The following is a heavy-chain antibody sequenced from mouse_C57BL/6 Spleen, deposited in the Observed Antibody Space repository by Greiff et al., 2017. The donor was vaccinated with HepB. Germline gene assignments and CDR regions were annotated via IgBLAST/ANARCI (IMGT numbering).Heavy chain of an antibody. V-gene: IGHV1-59*01. CDR1: GYTFTSYW. CDR3: ARSRDSDYFDY. Sequence: VQLQQPGAELVRPGTSVKLSCKASGYTFTSYWMHWVKQRPGQGLEWIGVIDPSDSYTNYNQKFKGKATLTVDTSSSTAYMQLSSLTSEDSAVYYCARSRDSDYFDYWGQGTTLTVSS. CDR2: IDPSDSYT. J-gene: IGHJ2*01.